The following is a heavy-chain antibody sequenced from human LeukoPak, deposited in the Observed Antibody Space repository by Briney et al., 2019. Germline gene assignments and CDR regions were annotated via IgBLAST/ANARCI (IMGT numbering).Heavy chain of an antibody. D-gene: IGHD6-13*01. CDR2: SATTKPNSCTT. V-gene: IGHV3-72*01. Sequence: PGGSLRLSCAGAGFSITDHHMDWVRQAPGKGLEWVGRSATTKPNSCTTQYAASVRGRFTISRDDSQNSLYLQLNSLKTEDTAVYYCVRVVTTGSGWYHLDNWGQGTLVTVSS. CDR1: GFSITDHH. CDR3: VRVVTTGSGWYHLDN. J-gene: IGHJ4*02.